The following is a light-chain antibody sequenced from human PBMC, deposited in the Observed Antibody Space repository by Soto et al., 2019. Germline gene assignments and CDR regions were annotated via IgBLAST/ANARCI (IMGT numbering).Light chain of an antibody. V-gene: IGKV3-20*01. Sequence: EIVLTQSPGTLSLSPGERATLSCRASQSVNNNYLAWYQQKPGQAPRLLIYDASRRATGIPDRFSGSGSGTDFTLTISRLESEDFAVYCCQQYGDSPVTFGPGTKVDIK. J-gene: IGKJ3*01. CDR2: DAS. CDR1: QSVNNNY. CDR3: QQYGDSPVT.